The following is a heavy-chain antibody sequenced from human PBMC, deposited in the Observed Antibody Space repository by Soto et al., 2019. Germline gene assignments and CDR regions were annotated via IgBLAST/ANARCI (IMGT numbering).Heavy chain of an antibody. CDR2: IYYSGST. J-gene: IGHJ5*02. CDR3: ARRVGKEWFTEPSVWFDP. D-gene: IGHD3-3*01. Sequence: QLQLQESGPGLVKPSEPLSLTCTVSGGSISSSSYYWGWIRQPPGKGLEWIGSIYYSGSTYYNPSLKSRVTISVDTSKNQFSLKLSSVTAADTAVYYCARRVGKEWFTEPSVWFDPWGQGTLVTVSS. CDR1: GGSISSSSYY. V-gene: IGHV4-39*01.